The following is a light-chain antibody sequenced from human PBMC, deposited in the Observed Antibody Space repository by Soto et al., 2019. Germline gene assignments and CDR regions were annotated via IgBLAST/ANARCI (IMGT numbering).Light chain of an antibody. CDR1: QNINNY. V-gene: IGKV1-33*01. CDR3: HQYENLPT. Sequence: IQMTQSPSSLSASVGGRVTITWQASQNINNYLNWYQQKPGRAPKLLIYDASNLEAGVPSRFRGSGSGTDFTFTISRLQPEGIATYYCHQYENLPTFGQGTRLE. CDR2: DAS. J-gene: IGKJ5*01.